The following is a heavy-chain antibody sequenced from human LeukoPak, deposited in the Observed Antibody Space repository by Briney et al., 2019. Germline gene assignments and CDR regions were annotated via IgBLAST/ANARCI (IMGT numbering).Heavy chain of an antibody. CDR3: AREYDYVWGSYRRFDY. J-gene: IGHJ4*02. Sequence: SETLSLTCTVSGVSISSYYWSWIRQPAGKGLEWIGRIYTSGSTNYNPSLKSRVTMSVDTSKNQFSLKLSSVTAADTAVYYCAREYDYVWGSYRRFDYWGQGTLVTVSS. CDR1: GVSISSYY. V-gene: IGHV4-4*07. D-gene: IGHD3-16*02. CDR2: IYTSGST.